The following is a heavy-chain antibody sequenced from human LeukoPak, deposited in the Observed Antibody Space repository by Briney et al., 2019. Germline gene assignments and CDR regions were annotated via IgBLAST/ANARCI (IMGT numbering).Heavy chain of an antibody. CDR1: GSTFTSYG. D-gene: IGHD6-19*01. Sequence: GASVKVSCKASGSTFTSYGISWVRQAPGQGLEWMGWISAYNGNTNYAQKLQGGVTMTTDTSTSTAYMELRSLRSDDTAVYYCARGYSSGWSYYFDYWGQGTLVTVSS. CDR3: ARGYSSGWSYYFDY. J-gene: IGHJ4*02. CDR2: ISAYNGNT. V-gene: IGHV1-18*01.